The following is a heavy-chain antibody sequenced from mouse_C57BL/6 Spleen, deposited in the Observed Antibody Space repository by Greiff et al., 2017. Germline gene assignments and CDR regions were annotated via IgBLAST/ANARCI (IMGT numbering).Heavy chain of an antibody. CDR2: IDPETGGT. V-gene: IGHV1-15*01. J-gene: IGHJ3*01. Sequence: QVQLKEPGAELVRPGASVTLSCKASGYTFTDYEMHWVKQTPVHGLEWIGAIDPETGGTAYNQKFKGKAILTADKSSSTAYMELRSLTSEDSAVYYCTNIAPFAYWGQGTLVTVSA. CDR3: TNIAPFAY. CDR1: GYTFTDYE.